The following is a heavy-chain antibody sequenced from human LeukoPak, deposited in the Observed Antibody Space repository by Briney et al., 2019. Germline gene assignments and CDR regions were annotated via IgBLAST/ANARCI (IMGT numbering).Heavy chain of an antibody. D-gene: IGHD5/OR15-5a*01. V-gene: IGHV3-66*01. CDR1: GFTVSSNY. Sequence: GGSLRLSCVGSGFTVSSNYMNWVRQAPGKGLEWVSVIFAGGTTYYTDSVKGRCTISRDNSKNTLYLQMNSLRAEDTAVYYCARELVDGITTAGVYDAPDYWGQGTLVTVSS. CDR3: ARELVDGITTAGVYDAPDY. CDR2: IFAGGTT. J-gene: IGHJ4*02.